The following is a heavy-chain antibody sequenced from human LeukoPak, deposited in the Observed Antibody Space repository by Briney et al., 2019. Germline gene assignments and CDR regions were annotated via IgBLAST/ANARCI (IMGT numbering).Heavy chain of an antibody. CDR3: TTDLGVTMIRGVLVY. CDR2: INSKADGETT. V-gene: IGHV3-15*01. D-gene: IGHD3-10*01. CDR1: GFTFTNAW. Sequence: GGSLRLSCAASGFTFTNAWMTWVRQAPGKGLEWVGRINSKADGETTDYAAPVKGRFTMSRDDSKATLYLFMNGLKAEDTAVYYCTTDLGVTMIRGVLVYWGQGALVTVSS. J-gene: IGHJ4*02.